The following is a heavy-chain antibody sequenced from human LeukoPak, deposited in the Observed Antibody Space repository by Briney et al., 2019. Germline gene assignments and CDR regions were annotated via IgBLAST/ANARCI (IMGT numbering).Heavy chain of an antibody. D-gene: IGHD6-13*01. CDR3: ARRTGLFAPAGSD. CDR1: GGSISSSSYY. J-gene: IGHJ4*02. CDR2: IYYAGDT. Sequence: PSETLSLTCTVSGGSISSSSYYWGWIRQPPGKGLEWIGTIYYAGDTYYNPSLKSRVTMSVDTSKNQLFLKLTSVTAADAAAYYCARRTGLFAPAGSDWGQGTLVIVSS. V-gene: IGHV4-39*01.